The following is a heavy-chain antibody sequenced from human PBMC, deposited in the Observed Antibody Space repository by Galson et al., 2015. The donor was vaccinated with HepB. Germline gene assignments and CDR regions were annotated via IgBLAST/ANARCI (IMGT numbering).Heavy chain of an antibody. CDR3: TRVRRWLHEARTGAARRTYWHFDL. CDR2: INHGGSA. J-gene: IGHJ2*01. Sequence: TLSLTCAVNGGSFSAYYWSWIRQPPGKGLEWVGEINHGGSANHNPSLTYNTSRKRPVTISLDTSNNQLALKMSSVTPTDTAVYYCTRVRRWLHEARTGAARRTYWHFDLWGRGTLVTVSS. V-gene: IGHV4-34*01. D-gene: IGHD5-24*01. CDR1: GGSFSAYY.